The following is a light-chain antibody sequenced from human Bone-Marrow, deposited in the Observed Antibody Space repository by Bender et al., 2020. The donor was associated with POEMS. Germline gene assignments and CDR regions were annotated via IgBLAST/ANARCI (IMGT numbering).Light chain of an antibody. J-gene: IGLJ1*01. Sequence: QSALTQPASVSGSPGQSITISCTGTSSDVGGYDYVSWYQQHPGKAPKFIIFDVSNRPSGVSNRFSGSKSGNTASLTISSLQADDEGDYYCSSYASSSTYIFGTGTTVTVL. CDR2: DVS. CDR1: SSDVGGYDY. CDR3: SSYASSSTYI. V-gene: IGLV2-14*01.